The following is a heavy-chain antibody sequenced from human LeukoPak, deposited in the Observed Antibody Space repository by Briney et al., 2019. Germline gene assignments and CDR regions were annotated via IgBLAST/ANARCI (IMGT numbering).Heavy chain of an antibody. CDR3: AXDXYYYDSSSYYLFDY. D-gene: IGHD3-22*01. Sequence: SETLXXTCTVSGGSISSYYWSWIRQPAGKGLEWIGRIHTSGSTNYNPSLKSRVTMSVDTSKNQFSLKLSDVKAAETAVKYCAXDXYYYDSSSYYLFDYWGQGTLVTVSS. CDR2: IHTSGST. J-gene: IGHJ4*02. V-gene: IGHV4-4*07. CDR1: GGSISSYY.